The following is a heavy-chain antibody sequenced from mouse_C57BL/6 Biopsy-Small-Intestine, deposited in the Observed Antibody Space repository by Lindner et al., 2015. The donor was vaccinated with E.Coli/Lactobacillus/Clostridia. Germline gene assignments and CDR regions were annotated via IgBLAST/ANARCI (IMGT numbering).Heavy chain of an antibody. D-gene: IGHD1-3*01. CDR1: GYTFTDYY. V-gene: IGHV1-72*04. CDR3: ARDVGHPMTYRSGWSKRFDP. Sequence: SVKVSCKASGYTFTDYYMHWVRQAPGQGLEWMGRIIPNSGDTKYAQTFQGRVTVTRDTSISTVYMELSNLRPDDTAVYYCARDVGHPMTYRSGWSKRFDPWGQGTLVTVSS. CDR2: IIPNSGDT. J-gene: IGHJ4*01.